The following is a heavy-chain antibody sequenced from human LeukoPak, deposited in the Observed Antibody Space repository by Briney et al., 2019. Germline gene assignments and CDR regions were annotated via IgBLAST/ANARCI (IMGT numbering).Heavy chain of an antibody. D-gene: IGHD1-1*01. CDR2: INPKSGNT. J-gene: IGHJ4*02. CDR1: GYTFTSYD. Sequence: ASVKVSCKASGYTFTSYDINWVRQASGQGLEWMGWINPKSGNTVFKQKFQGRVTVTRSTSISTAYMELSSLTSDDTAVYYCARTSTGTRGGYDVWGQGTLVTVSS. CDR3: ARTSTGTRGGYDV. V-gene: IGHV1-8*01.